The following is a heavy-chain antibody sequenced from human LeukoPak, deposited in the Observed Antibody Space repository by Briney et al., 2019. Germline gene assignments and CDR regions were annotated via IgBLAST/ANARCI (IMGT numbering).Heavy chain of an antibody. D-gene: IGHD3-9*01. CDR1: GGSISSGGYY. J-gene: IGHJ4*02. V-gene: IGHV4-31*03. CDR3: ARARPNYDILTGLFDY. Sequence: PSETLSLTCTVSGGSISSGGYYWSWIRQHPGKGLEWIGYIYYSGSTYYNPSLKSRVTISVDTSKNQFSPKLSSVTAADTAVYYCARARPNYDILTGLFDYWGQGTLVTVSS. CDR2: IYYSGST.